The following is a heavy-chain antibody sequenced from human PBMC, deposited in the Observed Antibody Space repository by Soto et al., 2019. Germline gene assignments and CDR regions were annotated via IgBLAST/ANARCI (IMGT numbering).Heavy chain of an antibody. CDR1: GYTFTSYD. J-gene: IGHJ6*02. CDR2: MNPNSGNT. CDR3: ARFIVLVPAAPCYYYGMDV. V-gene: IGHV1-8*01. Sequence: QVQLVQSGAEVKKPGASVKVSCKASGYTFTSYDINWVRQATGQGLEWMGWMNPNSGNTGYAQKFQGRVTMTRNTSISTAYMELSSLRSEDTAVYYCARFIVLVPAAPCYYYGMDVWGQGTTVTVSS. D-gene: IGHD2-2*01.